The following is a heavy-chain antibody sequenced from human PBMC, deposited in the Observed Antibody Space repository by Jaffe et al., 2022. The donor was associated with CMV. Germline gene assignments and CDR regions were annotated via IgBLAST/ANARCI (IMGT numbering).Heavy chain of an antibody. V-gene: IGHV3-21*01. J-gene: IGHJ5*02. D-gene: IGHD1-26*01. CDR3: ARGSGSYSGWFDP. Sequence: EVQLVESGGGLVKPGGSLRLSCAASGFTFSSYSMNWVRQAPGKGLEWVSSISSSSSYIYYADSVKGRFTISRDNAKNSLYLQMNSLRAEDTAVYYCARGSGSYSGWFDPWGQGTLVTVSS. CDR1: GFTFSSYS. CDR2: ISSSSSYI.